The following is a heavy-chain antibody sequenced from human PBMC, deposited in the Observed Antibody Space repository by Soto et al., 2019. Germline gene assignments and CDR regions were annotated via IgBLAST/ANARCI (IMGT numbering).Heavy chain of an antibody. CDR1: GGSISSGGYS. Sequence: PSETLSLTCAVSGGSISSGGYSWSWIRQPPGKGLEWIGYIYHSGSTYYNPSLKSRVTISVDRSKNQFSLKLSSVTAADTAVYYCARGMADIAARPSNWGQGTLVTVS. V-gene: IGHV4-30-2*01. CDR3: ARGMADIAARPSN. D-gene: IGHD6-6*01. J-gene: IGHJ4*02. CDR2: IYHSGST.